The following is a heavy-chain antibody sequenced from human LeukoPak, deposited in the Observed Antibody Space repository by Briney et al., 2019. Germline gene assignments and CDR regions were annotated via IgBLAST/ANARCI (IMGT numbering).Heavy chain of an antibody. CDR3: ARVRDNYGMDV. CDR1: GYTFTGHY. Sequence: GASVKVSCKASGYTFTGHYIHWVRQAPGQGLEWMGWINPNSGKTNYPQKFQGRVTMTRDTSISSAYMELSRLGSDDTAVYYCARVRDNYGMDVWGQGTTVIVSS. D-gene: IGHD5-24*01. V-gene: IGHV1-2*02. CDR2: INPNSGKT. J-gene: IGHJ6*02.